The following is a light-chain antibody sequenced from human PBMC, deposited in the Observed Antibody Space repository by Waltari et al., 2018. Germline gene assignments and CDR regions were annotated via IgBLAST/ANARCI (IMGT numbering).Light chain of an antibody. Sequence: DIQMTQSPSSLSASVGDRVTITCRASQSISSYLNWYQQKPGKAPKLLIYAASSLQSGVPSRFSGSASGTDFTLTISSLQPEDCATYYCQQSYSTSWTFGRGTKVEIK. CDR1: QSISSY. V-gene: IGKV1-39*01. J-gene: IGKJ1*01. CDR2: AAS. CDR3: QQSYSTSWT.